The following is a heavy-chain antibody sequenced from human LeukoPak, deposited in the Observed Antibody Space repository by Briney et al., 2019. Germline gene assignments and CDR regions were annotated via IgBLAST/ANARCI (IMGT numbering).Heavy chain of an antibody. CDR1: GGSISSGGYY. V-gene: IGHV4-30-2*01. D-gene: IGHD1-20*01. J-gene: IGHJ3*02. CDR3: ARDPYNWNGVDAFDI. CDR2: IYHSGST. Sequence: PSETLSLTCTVSGGSISSGGYYWSWIRQPPGKGLEWIGYIYHSGSTYYNPSLKSRVTISVDRSKNQFSLKLRSVTAADTAVYYCARDPYNWNGVDAFDIWGQGTMVTVSS.